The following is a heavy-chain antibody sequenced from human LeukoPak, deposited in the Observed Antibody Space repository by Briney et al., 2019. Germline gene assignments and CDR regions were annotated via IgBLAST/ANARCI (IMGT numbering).Heavy chain of an antibody. V-gene: IGHV4-38-2*02. CDR3: ATRGGYSYAYNY. Sequence: SETLSLTCTVSGYSVSSGYYWGWIRQSPGKGLEGTGSIHHSGRTYYNPSLKSRVTISVDTSKNQLSLKLSSVTAADTTVYYCATRGGYSYAYNYWGQGTLVTVSS. D-gene: IGHD5-18*01. CDR1: GYSVSSGYY. J-gene: IGHJ4*02. CDR2: IHHSGRT.